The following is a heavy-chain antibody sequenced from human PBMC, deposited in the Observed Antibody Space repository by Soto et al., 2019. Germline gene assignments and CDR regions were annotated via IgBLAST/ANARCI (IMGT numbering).Heavy chain of an antibody. V-gene: IGHV1-2*04. CDR2: INPNSGST. J-gene: IGHJ6*02. Sequence: ASVKVSCKASGYTFTGYYRHWVRQAPGQGLEWMGWINPNSGSTNYAQKSQVWVTMTRDTSMCTAYMELSRLRSADAAASYCEAAVIVECHAYGTDVWGQGTTVTVSS. CDR3: EAAVIVECHAYGTDV. CDR1: GYTFTGYY. D-gene: IGHD3-16*02.